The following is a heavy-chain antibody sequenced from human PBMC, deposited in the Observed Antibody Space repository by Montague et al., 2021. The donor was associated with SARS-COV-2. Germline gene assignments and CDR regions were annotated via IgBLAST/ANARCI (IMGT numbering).Heavy chain of an antibody. V-gene: IGHV2-70*01. Sequence: PALVKPTQTLTLTCTFSGFSLSTSGMCVSWIRQPPGKALEWLALIDWDDDKYYSTSLRTRLTISKDTSKNQVVLTMTNMDPVDTATYYCARIQAELWPNYYCDGMDVWGQGTTVTVSS. CDR3: ARIQAELWPNYYCDGMDV. D-gene: IGHD5-18*01. CDR2: IDWDDDK. CDR1: GFSLSTSGMC. J-gene: IGHJ6*02.